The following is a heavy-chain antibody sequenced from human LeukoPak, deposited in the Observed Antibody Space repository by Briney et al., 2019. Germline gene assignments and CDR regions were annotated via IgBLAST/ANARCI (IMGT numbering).Heavy chain of an antibody. Sequence: GASVKVSCKVSGYTLTELSMHWMRQAPGKGLEWMGGFDPEDGETIYAQKFQGRVTMTEDTSTDTAYMELSSLRSEDTAVYYCATSPYSSGWTYYFDYWGQGTLVTVSS. CDR2: FDPEDGET. D-gene: IGHD6-19*01. CDR3: ATSPYSSGWTYYFDY. J-gene: IGHJ4*02. CDR1: GYTLTELS. V-gene: IGHV1-24*01.